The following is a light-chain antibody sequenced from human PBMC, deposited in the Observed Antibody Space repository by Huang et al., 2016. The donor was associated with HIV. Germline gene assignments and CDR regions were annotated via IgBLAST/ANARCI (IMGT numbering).Light chain of an antibody. Sequence: DIQMTQSPSSLSSSVGDRVTITCQASQDISDSLNWYQQKPGKAPKLLMYDASNLQTGVPLSCSGSGSGTYFTFTINSLQPEDIGTYYCQHYDDVPFTFGPGTKVEIK. J-gene: IGKJ3*01. V-gene: IGKV1-33*01. CDR1: QDISDS. CDR3: QHYDDVPFT. CDR2: DAS.